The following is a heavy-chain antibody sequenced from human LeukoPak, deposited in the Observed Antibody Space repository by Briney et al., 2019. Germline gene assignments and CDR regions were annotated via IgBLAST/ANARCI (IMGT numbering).Heavy chain of an antibody. J-gene: IGHJ6*03. Sequence: PSETLSLTCTVSGGSISSYYWSWIRQPPGKGLEWIGYIYYSGSTNYNPSLKGRVTISVDTSKNQFSLKLSSVTAADTAVYYCAREDYYYYMDVWGKGTTVTVSS. CDR1: GGSISSYY. CDR2: IYYSGST. CDR3: AREDYYYYMDV. V-gene: IGHV4-59*01.